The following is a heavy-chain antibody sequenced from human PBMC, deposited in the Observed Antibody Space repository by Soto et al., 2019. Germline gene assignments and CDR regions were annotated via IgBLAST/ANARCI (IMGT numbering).Heavy chain of an antibody. Sequence: SETLSLTCTVSGGSISSGDYYWSWIRQPPGKGLEWIGYIYYSGSTYYNPSLKSRVTISVDTSKNQFSLKLSSVTAADTAVYYCARGVIKAQLSDYWGQGTLVTVSS. V-gene: IGHV4-30-4*01. D-gene: IGHD3-10*01. CDR2: IYYSGST. J-gene: IGHJ4*02. CDR1: GGSISSGDYY. CDR3: ARGVIKAQLSDY.